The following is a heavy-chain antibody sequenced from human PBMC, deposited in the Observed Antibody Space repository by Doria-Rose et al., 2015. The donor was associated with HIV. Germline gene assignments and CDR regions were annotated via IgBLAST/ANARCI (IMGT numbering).Heavy chain of an antibody. CDR3: ARIKSSRWYHKYYFDF. CDR1: GVSLSSPGMG. CDR2: NFSDDER. J-gene: IGHJ4*02. Sequence: SGPVLVKPTETLTLTCTVSGVSLSSPGMGVSWIRQPPGQALEWLAHNFSDDERSYRTSLKSRLTISRGTSKSQVVLTMTDMDPVDTATYYCARIKSSRWYHKYYFDFWGQGTLVIVSA. V-gene: IGHV2-26*01. D-gene: IGHD6-13*01.